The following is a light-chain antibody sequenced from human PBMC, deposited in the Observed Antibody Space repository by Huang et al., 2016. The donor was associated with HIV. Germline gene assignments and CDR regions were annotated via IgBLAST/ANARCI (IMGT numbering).Light chain of an antibody. Sequence: DIQITQSPSSLSASLGDTVIITCRASQNIKRYLNWYQQEPGKAPKLLISAASNLQSGVPSTFSGSGSGTDVTLTINSLQPEDSATYYCQQSDRTPRTFGQGTKLEI. CDR1: QNIKRY. J-gene: IGKJ2*01. CDR3: QQSDRTPRT. V-gene: IGKV1-39*01. CDR2: AAS.